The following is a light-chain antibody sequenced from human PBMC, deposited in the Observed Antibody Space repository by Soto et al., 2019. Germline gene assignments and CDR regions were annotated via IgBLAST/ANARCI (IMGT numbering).Light chain of an antibody. Sequence: DIQMTQSPSSVSASIGDTVTITCRASQDISTLLAWYQQKPGQAPKLLIYDASTLESGVPSRFSGSGSGTDLTITILSLQPEDFASYFCQQADSFPLTFGGGTKVEMK. CDR3: QQADSFPLT. CDR2: DAS. CDR1: QDISTL. J-gene: IGKJ4*01. V-gene: IGKV1D-12*01.